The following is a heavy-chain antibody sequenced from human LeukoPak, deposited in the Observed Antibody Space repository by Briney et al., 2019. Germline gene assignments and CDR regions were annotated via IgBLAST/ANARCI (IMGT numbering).Heavy chain of an antibody. J-gene: IGHJ4*02. CDR3: ARGYYSLGYFDY. V-gene: IGHV3-48*03. CDR1: GFTFSSYE. Sequence: GGSLRLSCAASGFTFSSYEMNWVRQAPGKGLEWVSHISSSGSTIYYADSVKGRFTISRDNAKNSLFLQMNSLRDEDTAVYYCARGYYSLGYFDYWGQGALVTVSS. CDR2: ISSSGSTI. D-gene: IGHD3-22*01.